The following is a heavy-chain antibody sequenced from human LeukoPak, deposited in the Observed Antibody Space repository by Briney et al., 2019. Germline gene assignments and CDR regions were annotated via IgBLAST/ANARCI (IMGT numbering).Heavy chain of an antibody. J-gene: IGHJ4*02. CDR3: ARDNYYYDSSGYYYYFDY. D-gene: IGHD3-22*01. CDR2: IYYSGST. Sequence: PSETLSLTCTVSGGSISSYYWSWIRQPPGKGLEWIGYIYYSGSTNYNPSLKSRVTISVDTSKNQFSLKLSSVTAADTAVYYCARDNYYYDSSGYYYYFDYWGQGTLVTVSS. V-gene: IGHV4-59*01. CDR1: GGSISSYY.